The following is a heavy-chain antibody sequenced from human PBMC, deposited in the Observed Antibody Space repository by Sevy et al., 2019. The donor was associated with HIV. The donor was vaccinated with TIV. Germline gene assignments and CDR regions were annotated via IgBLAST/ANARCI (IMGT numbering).Heavy chain of an antibody. CDR1: GFTFSKYS. CDR2: LSFGCGEI. CDR3: AQETFGRFDS. D-gene: IGHD1-26*01. Sequence: GGSLRLSCAASGFTFSKYSMSWVRQPPGKGLEWVSTLSFGCGEINYADSVKGRFTISRDNSKSSVYLQMNSLRVEDTAMYYCAQETFGRFDSWGQGTLVTVSS. V-gene: IGHV3-23*01. J-gene: IGHJ4*02.